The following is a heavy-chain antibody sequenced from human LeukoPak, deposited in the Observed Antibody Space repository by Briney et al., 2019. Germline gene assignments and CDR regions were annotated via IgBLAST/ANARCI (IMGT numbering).Heavy chain of an antibody. CDR1: GYTFTSYN. V-gene: IGHV1-8*01. Sequence: ASVKVSCKASGYTFTSYNINWVRQATGQGLEWRGWMNPNSGNTGYAQKFQGRVTMTRDTSISAVYMELSGLRSEDTAVYYCARGSSSWYLSNYYYYMDVWGKGTTVTVSS. CDR3: ARGSSSWYLSNYYYYMDV. CDR2: MNPNSGNT. J-gene: IGHJ6*03. D-gene: IGHD6-13*01.